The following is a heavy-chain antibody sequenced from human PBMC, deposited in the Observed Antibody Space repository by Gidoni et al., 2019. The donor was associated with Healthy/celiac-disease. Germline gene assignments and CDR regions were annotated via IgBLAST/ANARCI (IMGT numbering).Heavy chain of an antibody. V-gene: IGHV4-59*01. CDR1: GGSISSYY. CDR2: IYYSGST. CDR3: ARGSPGRSAFDI. D-gene: IGHD3-10*01. J-gene: IGHJ3*02. Sequence: QVQLQESGPGLVKPSETLSLTCTVSGGSISSYYWSWIRQPPGKGLEWIGYIYYSGSTNYNPSLKSRVTISVDTSKNQFSLKLSSVTAADTAVYYCARGSPGRSAFDIWGQGTMVTVSS.